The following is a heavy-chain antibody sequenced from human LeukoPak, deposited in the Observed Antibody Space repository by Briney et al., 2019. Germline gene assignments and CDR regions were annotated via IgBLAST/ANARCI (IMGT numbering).Heavy chain of an antibody. CDR1: GGSISSYY. V-gene: IGHV4-59*01. J-gene: IGHJ4*02. D-gene: IGHD6-6*01. CDR3: AKASSSIAARPGLVGY. Sequence: PSETLSLTCTVSGGSISSYYWSWIRQPPGKGLEWIGYIYYSGSTNYNPSLKSRVTISVDTSKNQFSLKLSSVTAADTAVYYCAKASSSIAARPGLVGYWGQGTLVTVSS. CDR2: IYYSGST.